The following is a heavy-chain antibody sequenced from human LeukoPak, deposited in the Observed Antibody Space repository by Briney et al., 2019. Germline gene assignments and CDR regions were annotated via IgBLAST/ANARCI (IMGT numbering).Heavy chain of an antibody. J-gene: IGHJ3*02. CDR1: GGSISSYY. CDR2: IYTSGST. Sequence: SETLSLTCTVSGGSISSYYWSWIRQPAGKGLEWIGRIYTSGSTNYNPSLKSRVTISVDTSKNQFSLKLSSVTAADTAVYYCARTYYYGSGSYGEFPSSAFDIWGQGTMVTVSS. CDR3: ARTYYYGSGSYGEFPSSAFDI. D-gene: IGHD3-10*01. V-gene: IGHV4-4*07.